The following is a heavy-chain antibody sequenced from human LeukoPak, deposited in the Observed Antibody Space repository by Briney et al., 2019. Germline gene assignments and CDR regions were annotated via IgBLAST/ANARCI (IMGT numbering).Heavy chain of an antibody. CDR1: GFTFSRYW. J-gene: IGHJ3*02. CDR2: IHGGGSNI. V-gene: IGHV3-7*01. CDR3: TRDESPGDSNGVFEAFEI. D-gene: IGHD3-22*01. Sequence: GGALRLSCAASGFTFSRYWMNWVRQAPGKGLEWVANIHGGGSNIHYADSVKGRFTISRDNAKNSLYLQMNRLTAEDTALYYCTRDESPGDSNGVFEAFEIWGPGTMVTVSS.